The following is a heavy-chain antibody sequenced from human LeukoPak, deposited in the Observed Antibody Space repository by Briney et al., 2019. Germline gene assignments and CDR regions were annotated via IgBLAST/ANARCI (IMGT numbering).Heavy chain of an antibody. D-gene: IGHD6-6*01. CDR2: IYYSGST. Sequence: SETLSLTCTVSGGSISSYYWGWIRQPPGKGLEWIGSIYYSGSTYYNPSLKSRVTISVDTSKNQFSLKLSSVTAADTAVYYCAIGYSSSSGIDYWGQGTLVTVSS. V-gene: IGHV4-39*01. CDR1: GGSISSYY. CDR3: AIGYSSSSGIDY. J-gene: IGHJ4*02.